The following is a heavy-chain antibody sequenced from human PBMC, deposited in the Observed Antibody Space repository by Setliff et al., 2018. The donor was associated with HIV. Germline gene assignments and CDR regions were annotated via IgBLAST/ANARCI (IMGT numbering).Heavy chain of an antibody. J-gene: IGHJ6*03. D-gene: IGHD3-22*01. V-gene: IGHV4-34*01. Sequence: SETLSLTCAVYGGSFSGYFWNWIRQPPGKGLEWIGEINHSGITNYNPSLKSRVTISVDTSKNQFSLKLSSVTAADTAVYYCAREGTHYYDSSGFFSHYYYMDVWGKGTTVTVSS. CDR1: GGSFSGYF. CDR2: INHSGIT. CDR3: AREGTHYYDSSGFFSHYYYMDV.